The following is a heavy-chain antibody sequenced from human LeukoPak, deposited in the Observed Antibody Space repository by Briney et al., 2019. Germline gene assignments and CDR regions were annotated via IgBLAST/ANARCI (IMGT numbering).Heavy chain of an antibody. CDR1: GFTFSSYA. CDR2: ISGGGGST. D-gene: IGHD4-17*01. V-gene: IGHV3-23*01. CDR3: AKDMTTVTYTSDY. Sequence: AGGSLRLSCAASGFTFSSYAMSWVRQAPGKGLEWVSAISGGGGSTYYADSVKGRFTISRDNSKTPLYLQMNSLRAEDTAVYYCAKDMTTVTYTSDYWGQGTLVTVSS. J-gene: IGHJ4*02.